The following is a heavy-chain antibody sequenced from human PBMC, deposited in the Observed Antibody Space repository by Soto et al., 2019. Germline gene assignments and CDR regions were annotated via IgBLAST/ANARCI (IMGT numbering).Heavy chain of an antibody. CDR2: IGTGGDT. Sequence: EVQLVESGGGLVQPGGSLRLSCAASGFTFSNYDIHWVRQITGKGLEWVAAIGTGGDTYFPDSVKGRFTISRENVKNSLYLQMNSLRADDTAVYYCVRAGGVGATWSWFDPWCQGTLVTVSS. J-gene: IGHJ5*02. D-gene: IGHD1-26*01. V-gene: IGHV3-13*01. CDR1: GFTFSNYD. CDR3: VRAGGVGATWSWFDP.